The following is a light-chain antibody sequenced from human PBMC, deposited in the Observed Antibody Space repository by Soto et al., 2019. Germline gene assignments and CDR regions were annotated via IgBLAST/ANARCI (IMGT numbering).Light chain of an antibody. J-gene: IGKJ4*01. CDR3: QQSYITPLT. Sequence: DIQMTQSPSTLSGSVGDRVTITCRSSQSISRNLNWYQEKPGKAPKLLIYAASSLQSGVPSRFSGSGSGTDFTLTISSLQPEDFATYYCQQSYITPLTFGGGTKVDIK. V-gene: IGKV1-39*01. CDR2: AAS. CDR1: QSISRN.